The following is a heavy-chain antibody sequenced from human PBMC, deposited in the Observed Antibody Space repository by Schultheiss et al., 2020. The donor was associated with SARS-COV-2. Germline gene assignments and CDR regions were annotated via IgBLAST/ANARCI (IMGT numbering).Heavy chain of an antibody. J-gene: IGHJ4*02. CDR2: ISSSSSYI. D-gene: IGHD3-10*01. Sequence: GGSLRLSCAASGFTFSSYGMHWVRQAPGKGLEWVSSISSSSSYIYYADSVKGRFTISRDNAKNSLYLQMNSLRAEDTAVYYCARDTHMVRGVITAPLNYWGQGTLVTVSS. CDR1: GFTFSSYG. CDR3: ARDTHMVRGVITAPLNY. V-gene: IGHV3-21*01.